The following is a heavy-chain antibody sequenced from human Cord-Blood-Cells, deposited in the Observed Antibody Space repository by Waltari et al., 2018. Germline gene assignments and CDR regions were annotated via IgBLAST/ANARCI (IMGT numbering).Heavy chain of an antibody. CDR2: IIPIFGKE. D-gene: IGHD6-13*01. J-gene: IGHJ1*01. Sequence: QVQLVQSGAEVKKPGSSVKVSCKASGCTFSSYAISWVRKAPGQGLEWMGGIIPIFGKENYAKKIQGRVTITADESTSTAYMELSSLISEDTAVYYCAIGQQLEYFQHWGQGTLVTVSS. CDR1: GCTFSSYA. V-gene: IGHV1-69*01. CDR3: AIGQQLEYFQH.